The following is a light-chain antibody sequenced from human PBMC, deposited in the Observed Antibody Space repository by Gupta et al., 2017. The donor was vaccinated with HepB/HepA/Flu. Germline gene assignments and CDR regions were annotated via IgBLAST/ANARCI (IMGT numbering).Light chain of an antibody. CDR3: QQSYSTPWT. CDR1: QSISRY. Sequence: DIQMTQSPSSLSASVGDRVTITCRASQSISRYLNWYQQKPGKAPNLLIYTTSSLQSGDASRFSGSGSGTDFTLTISSLQPEDFATYFCQQSYSTPWTFGQGTKVEIK. V-gene: IGKV1-39*01. J-gene: IGKJ1*01. CDR2: TTS.